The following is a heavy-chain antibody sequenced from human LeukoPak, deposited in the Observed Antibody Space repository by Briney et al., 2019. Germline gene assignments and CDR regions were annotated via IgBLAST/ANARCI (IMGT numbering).Heavy chain of an antibody. V-gene: IGHV1-18*01. CDR1: GYTFTSYG. CDR2: ISAYTGNT. D-gene: IGHD3-9*01. Sequence: ASVKVSCKASGYTFTSYGISWVRPAPGQGLEWMGWISAYTGNTNYAQKLQGRVTMTTDTSTSTAYMELRSLRSDDTAVYYCARGGSILRYFDWYRTEWFDPWGQGTLVTVSS. CDR3: ARGGSILRYFDWYRTEWFDP. J-gene: IGHJ5*02.